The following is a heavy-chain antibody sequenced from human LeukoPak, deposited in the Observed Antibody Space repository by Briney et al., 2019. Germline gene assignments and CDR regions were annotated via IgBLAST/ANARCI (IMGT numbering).Heavy chain of an antibody. D-gene: IGHD2-2*01. CDR3: ASSFCSSTSCALNYFDY. CDR2: INWNGGST. CDR1: GFTFDDYG. J-gene: IGHJ4*02. V-gene: IGHV3-20*04. Sequence: GGSLRLSCAASGFTFDDYGMSWVRQAPGKGLEWVSGINWNGGSTGYADSVKGRFTISRDNAKNSLYLQMNSLRAEDTALYYCASSFCSSTSCALNYFDYWGQGTPVTVSS.